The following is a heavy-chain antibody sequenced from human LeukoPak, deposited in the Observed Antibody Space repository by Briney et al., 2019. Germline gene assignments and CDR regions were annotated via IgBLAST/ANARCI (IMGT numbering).Heavy chain of an antibody. V-gene: IGHV3-30*18. CDR2: ISYDGSKK. D-gene: IGHD2-15*01. CDR1: GFTFSSYA. J-gene: IGHJ4*02. CDR3: AKDRSLGSNTVDY. Sequence: PGGSLRLSCAASGFTFSSYAMHWVRQAPGKGLEWVAVISYDGSKKYCADSVKGRFTISRDNSKNTLYLQMNSLRADDTALYYCAKDRSLGSNTVDYWGQGTLVTVSS.